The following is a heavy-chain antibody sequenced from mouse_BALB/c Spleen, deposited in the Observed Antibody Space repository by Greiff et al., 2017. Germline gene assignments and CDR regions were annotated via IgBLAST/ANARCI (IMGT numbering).Heavy chain of an antibody. Sequence: VQLKESGAELVKPGASVKLSCTASGFNIKDTYMHWVKQRPEQGLEWIGRIDPANGNTKYDPKFQGKATITADTSSNTAYLQLSSLTSEDTAVYYCARDYYGYWYFDVWGAGTTVTVSS. V-gene: IGHV14-3*02. CDR2: IDPANGNT. CDR3: ARDYYGYWYFDV. CDR1: GFNIKDTY. D-gene: IGHD1-1*01. J-gene: IGHJ1*01.